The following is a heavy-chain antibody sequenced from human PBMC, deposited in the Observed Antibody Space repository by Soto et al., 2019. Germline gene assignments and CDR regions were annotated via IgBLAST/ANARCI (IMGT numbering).Heavy chain of an antibody. Sequence: GESLKISCKASGFTFSSYSLGWVRHMPGKGLQWMGNIFSSDSSAKYSPSFVGQVTISVDRSINTAYLQWSSLKASDTATYYCGTWRGSSWFDYWGPGTLVTVSS. D-gene: IGHD2-2*01. CDR2: IFSSDSSA. J-gene: IGHJ4*02. CDR1: GFTFSSYS. V-gene: IGHV5-51*01. CDR3: GTWRGSSWFDY.